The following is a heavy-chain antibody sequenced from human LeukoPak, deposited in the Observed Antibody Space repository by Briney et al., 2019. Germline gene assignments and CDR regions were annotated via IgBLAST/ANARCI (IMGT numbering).Heavy chain of an antibody. V-gene: IGHV3-11*05. CDR2: ISSSSSYT. Sequence: GGSLRLSCAASGFTFSDYYMSWIRQAPGKGLEWVSYISSSSSYTNYADSVKGRFTISRDNSKNTLYLQMNSLRAEDTAVYYCAKDRGYSYDPGDYWGQGTLVTVSS. CDR3: AKDRGYSYDPGDY. CDR1: GFTFSDYY. D-gene: IGHD5-18*01. J-gene: IGHJ4*02.